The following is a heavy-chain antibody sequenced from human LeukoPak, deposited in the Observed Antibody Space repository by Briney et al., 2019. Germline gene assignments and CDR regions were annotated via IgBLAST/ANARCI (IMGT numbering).Heavy chain of an antibody. V-gene: IGHV4-39*07. CDR1: GGSISSSSYY. D-gene: IGHD4-17*01. CDR2: IYYSGST. Sequence: SETLSLTCTVSGGSISSSSYYWGWIRQPPGKGLEWIGSIYYSGSTNYNPSLKSRVTISVDTSKNQFSLKLSSVTAADTAVYYCAREGHDYGDYESAWFDPWGQGTLVTVSS. CDR3: AREGHDYGDYESAWFDP. J-gene: IGHJ5*02.